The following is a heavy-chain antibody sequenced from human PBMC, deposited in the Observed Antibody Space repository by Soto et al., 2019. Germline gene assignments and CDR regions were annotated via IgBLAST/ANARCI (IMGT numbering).Heavy chain of an antibody. CDR1: GYSISSGYY. V-gene: IGHV4-38-2*01. CDR2: IYHSGST. J-gene: IGHJ5*02. D-gene: IGHD4-17*01. Sequence: SETLSLTCAVSGYSISSGYYWGWIRQPPGKGLEWIGSIYHSGSTYYNPSLKSRVTISVDTSKNQFSLKLSSVTAADTAVYYCARHVPDYGDYGRWFDPWGQGTLVTVSS. CDR3: ARHVPDYGDYGRWFDP.